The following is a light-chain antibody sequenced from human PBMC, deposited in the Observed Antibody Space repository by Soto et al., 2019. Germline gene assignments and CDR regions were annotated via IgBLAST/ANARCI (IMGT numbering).Light chain of an antibody. CDR3: AAWDDSLSGSAV. CDR1: SSNIGSNY. CDR2: RNN. J-gene: IGLJ7*01. Sequence: QLVLTQPPSASGTPGQRVTISCSGSSSNIGSNYVYWYQQLPGTAPKLLIYRNNQRPSGVPDRFSGSKSGTSASLAISGLRSEDEADYYCAAWDDSLSGSAVFGGGTQLTVL. V-gene: IGLV1-47*01.